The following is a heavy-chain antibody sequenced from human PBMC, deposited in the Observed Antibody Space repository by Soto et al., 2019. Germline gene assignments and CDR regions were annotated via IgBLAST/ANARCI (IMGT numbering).Heavy chain of an antibody. CDR2: LVPVFGTA. CDR1: GGTFSSLA. D-gene: IGHD3-10*01. CDR3: SRSPGVFDY. V-gene: IGHV1-69*06. J-gene: IGHJ4*02. Sequence: QVQLVQSGAEVKKPGSSVKVSCKASGGTFSSLAISWVRQAPGQGLEWMGGLVPVFGTANYAQKFQDRVTITADKATSTSYMELRSLRSEDTAGYYCSRSPGVFDYWGQVTMVTVSS.